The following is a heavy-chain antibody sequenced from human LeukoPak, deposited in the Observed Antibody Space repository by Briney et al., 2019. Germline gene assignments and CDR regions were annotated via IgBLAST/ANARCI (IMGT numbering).Heavy chain of an antibody. Sequence: ASVKVSCKTSGYPFTGYYMHWVRQAPGQGLEWMGWINPNSGGTNYAQKFQGRVTMTRDTSISTAYMELSRLRSDDTAVYYCARVWEYSSSSDLDYWGQGTLVTVSS. V-gene: IGHV1-2*02. CDR2: INPNSGGT. D-gene: IGHD6-6*01. CDR1: GYPFTGYY. CDR3: ARVWEYSSSSDLDY. J-gene: IGHJ4*02.